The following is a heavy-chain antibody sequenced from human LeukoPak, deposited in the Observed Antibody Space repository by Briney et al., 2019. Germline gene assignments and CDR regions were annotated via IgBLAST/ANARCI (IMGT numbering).Heavy chain of an antibody. J-gene: IGHJ4*02. V-gene: IGHV3-23*01. CDR1: AFKFSSYA. D-gene: IGHD2/OR15-2a*01. CDR2: ISGGGAGT. CDR3: AKLVSTSQMGDY. Sequence: GGSLILSCAASAFKFSSYAMNWVRQAPGKGLEWVAGISGGGAGTYYVDSVKGRFTISRDNSKNTLYLQMNSLGAEDTAVYYCAKLVSTSQMGDYWGQGTPVTVSS.